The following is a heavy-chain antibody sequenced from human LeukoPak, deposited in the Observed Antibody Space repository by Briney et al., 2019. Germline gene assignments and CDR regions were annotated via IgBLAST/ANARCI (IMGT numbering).Heavy chain of an antibody. CDR1: GFTFNSYA. D-gene: IGHD4-17*01. J-gene: IGHJ4*02. Sequence: PGRSLRLSCVASGFTFNSYAIHWVRQAPGKGLEWVALISHDGSKKYYAESVKGRFTISRDNSKNTLNVQMNSLRAEDTAVYYCATTTTAPRGYWGQGTLVTVSS. CDR3: ATTTTAPRGY. V-gene: IGHV3-30*04. CDR2: ISHDGSKK.